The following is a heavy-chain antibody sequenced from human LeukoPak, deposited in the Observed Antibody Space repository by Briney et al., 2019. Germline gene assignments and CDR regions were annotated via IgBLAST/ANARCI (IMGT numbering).Heavy chain of an antibody. V-gene: IGHV3-30*02. J-gene: IGHJ5*02. CDR1: GFTFSNYG. D-gene: IGHD6-19*01. Sequence: GGSLRLSCAASGFTFSNYGMHWVRQAPGKGLEWVAFIRYDGSNKYYADSVKGRFTISRDNAKRSLYLQMNSLRAEDTAVYYCARDIAYSSGYYAWGQGTLVTVSS. CDR2: IRYDGSNK. CDR3: ARDIAYSSGYYA.